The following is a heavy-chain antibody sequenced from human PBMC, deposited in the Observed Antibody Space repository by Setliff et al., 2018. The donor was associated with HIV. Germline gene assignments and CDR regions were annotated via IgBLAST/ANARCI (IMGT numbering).Heavy chain of an antibody. J-gene: IGHJ4*01. CDR1: GGTFSTYA. CDR2: LIPIFGTT. Sequence: SVKVSCKASGGTFSTYAISWVRQAPGQGLEWMGGLIPIFGTTNYAQKFQGRITLTTDTSANTAYMELSSLRSDDTAVYFCARGALLAVFDFDHWGHGTQVTVSS. V-gene: IGHV1-69*05. D-gene: IGHD3-10*01. CDR3: ARGALLAVFDFDH.